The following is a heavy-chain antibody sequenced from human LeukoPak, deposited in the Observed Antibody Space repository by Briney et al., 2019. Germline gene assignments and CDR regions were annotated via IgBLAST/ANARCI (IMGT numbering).Heavy chain of an antibody. J-gene: IGHJ5*02. Sequence: ASVKVSCKASGYTFTSYYMHWVRQAPGQGLEWMGIINPSGGSTSYAQKFQGRVTMTRDTSTSTVYMELSSLRSEDTAVYYCARDHYGSGSYVFWFDPWGQGTLVTVSS. CDR2: INPSGGST. D-gene: IGHD3-10*01. CDR3: ARDHYGSGSYVFWFDP. CDR1: GYTFTSYY. V-gene: IGHV1-46*01.